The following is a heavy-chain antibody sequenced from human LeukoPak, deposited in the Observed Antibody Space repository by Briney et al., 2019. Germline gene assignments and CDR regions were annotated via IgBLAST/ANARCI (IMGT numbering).Heavy chain of an antibody. D-gene: IGHD3-22*01. CDR3: ARDAGASYYDSSGSLDY. CDR2: IYHSGST. V-gene: IGHV4-4*02. CDR1: GGSISSSNW. Sequence: SETLSLTCAVSGGSISSSNWWSWVRQPPGKGLEWIGEIYHSGSTNYNPSLKSRVTISVDKSKNQFSLKLSSVTAADTAVYYCARDAGASYYDSSGSLDYWGQGTLVTVSS. J-gene: IGHJ4*02.